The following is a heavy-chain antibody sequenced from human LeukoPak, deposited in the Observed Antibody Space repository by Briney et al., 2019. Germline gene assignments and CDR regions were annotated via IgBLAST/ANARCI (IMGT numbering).Heavy chain of an antibody. CDR2: INPNSGGT. J-gene: IGHJ4*02. Sequence: GASVKVSCKASGYTFTGYYMHWVRQAPGQGLEWMGWINPNSGGTNYAQKFQGRVTMTRDTSISTAYMELSRLRSDDTAVYYCARGSSWVFYYFDYWGQGTLVTVSS. CDR1: GYTFTGYY. D-gene: IGHD6-13*01. CDR3: ARGSSWVFYYFDY. V-gene: IGHV1-2*02.